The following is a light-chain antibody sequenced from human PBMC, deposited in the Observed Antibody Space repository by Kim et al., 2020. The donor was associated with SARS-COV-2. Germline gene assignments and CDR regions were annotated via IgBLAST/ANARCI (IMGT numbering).Light chain of an antibody. Sequence: FGQTVRITCQGDRLRSYYASWYQQKPGQAPVLVIYGKNNRPSGIPDRFSGSSSGNTASLTITGAQAEDEADYYCNSRDSSGNHLWVFGGGTKLTVL. CDR1: RLRSYY. CDR3: NSRDSSGNHLWV. J-gene: IGLJ3*02. CDR2: GKN. V-gene: IGLV3-19*01.